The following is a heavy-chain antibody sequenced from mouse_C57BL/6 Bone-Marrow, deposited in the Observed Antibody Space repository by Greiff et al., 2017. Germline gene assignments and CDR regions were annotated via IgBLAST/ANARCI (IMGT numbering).Heavy chain of an antibody. CDR3: ARRIYYGYGGPFYAMDY. Sequence: EVKLVESGGDLVKPGGSLKLSCAASGFTFSSYGMSWVRQTPDKRLEWVATISSGGSYTYYPDSVKGRFTISRDNAKNTLYLQMSSLKSEDTAMXYCARRIYYGYGGPFYAMDYWGQGTSVTVSS. J-gene: IGHJ4*01. D-gene: IGHD2-2*01. V-gene: IGHV5-6*02. CDR2: ISSGGSYT. CDR1: GFTFSSYG.